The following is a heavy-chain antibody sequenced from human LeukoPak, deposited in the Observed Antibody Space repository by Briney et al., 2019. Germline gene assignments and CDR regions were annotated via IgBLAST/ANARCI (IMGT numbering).Heavy chain of an antibody. Sequence: PGGSLRPSCAASGFTFSSYAMSWVRQAPGKGLEWVSAISGSGGSTYYADSVKGRFTISRDNSKNTLYLQMNSLRAEDTAVYYCAKGQGGGAGTFYFDYWGQGTLLTVSS. D-gene: IGHD6-19*01. CDR3: AKGQGGGAGTFYFDY. V-gene: IGHV3-23*01. CDR1: GFTFSSYA. J-gene: IGHJ4*02. CDR2: ISGSGGST.